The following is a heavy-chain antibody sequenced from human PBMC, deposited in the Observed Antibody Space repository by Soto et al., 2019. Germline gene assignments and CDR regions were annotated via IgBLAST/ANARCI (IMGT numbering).Heavy chain of an antibody. J-gene: IGHJ6*02. V-gene: IGHV1-69*13. CDR1: GGTFSSYA. CDR3: ARKAEDGYNFRPYYYGMDV. D-gene: IGHD5-12*01. CDR2: IIPIFGTA. Sequence: ASVKVSCKASGGTFSSYAISCVRQAPGQGLEWMGGIIPIFGTANYAQKFQGRVTITADESTSTAYMELSSLRSEDTAVYYCARKAEDGYNFRPYYYGMDVWGQGTTVTVSS.